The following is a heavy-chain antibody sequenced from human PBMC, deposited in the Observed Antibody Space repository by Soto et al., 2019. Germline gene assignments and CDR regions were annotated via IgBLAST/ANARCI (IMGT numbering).Heavy chain of an antibody. J-gene: IGHJ6*01. Sequence: SETLSLTCAVYGGSFSGYYWSWIRQPPGKGLEWIGEINHSGSTNYNPSLKSRVTISVDTSKNQFSLKLSSVTAADTAVYYCARERVITLQRWETRRYGIYVSAQRTSVTGSS. CDR3: ARERVITLQRWETRRYGIYV. V-gene: IGHV4-34*01. D-gene: IGHD3-16*01. CDR2: INHSGST. CDR1: GGSFSGYY.